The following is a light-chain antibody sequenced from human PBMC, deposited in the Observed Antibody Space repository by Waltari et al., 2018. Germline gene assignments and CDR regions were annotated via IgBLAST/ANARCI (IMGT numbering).Light chain of an antibody. J-gene: IGKJ1*01. V-gene: IGKV3-15*01. CDR3: HQYNDWPRT. CDR1: QSVTSN. Sequence: EIVMTQSPVTLSVSPGERATLSCRASQSVTSNLAWYQQKPGQAPRLLIYRASTRATGFPARFSGSWSGTEFTLTISSLQPEDFAVYHCHQYNDWPRTFGQGTKVEIK. CDR2: RAS.